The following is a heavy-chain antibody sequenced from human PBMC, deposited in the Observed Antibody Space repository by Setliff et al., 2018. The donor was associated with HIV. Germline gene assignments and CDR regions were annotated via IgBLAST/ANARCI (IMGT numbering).Heavy chain of an antibody. Sequence: SSETLSLTCTVSGASVNSNNYYWGWIRQPPGKGLEWIGNIYYSGSTYYNPSLKSRLTISVDTSKNQFSLKLSSVTAADTAVYYCARPKDFWSGSGSNWFDPWGQGTLVTVSS. V-gene: IGHV4-39*01. J-gene: IGHJ5*02. CDR1: GASVNSNNYY. D-gene: IGHD3-3*01. CDR3: ARPKDFWSGSGSNWFDP. CDR2: IYYSGST.